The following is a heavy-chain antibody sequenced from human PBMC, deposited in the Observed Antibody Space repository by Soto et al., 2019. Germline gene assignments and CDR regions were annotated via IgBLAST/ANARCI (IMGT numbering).Heavy chain of an antibody. D-gene: IGHD2-2*01. CDR2: INHSGST. CDR1: GGSFSGYY. CDR3: ASLPATSDFDY. J-gene: IGHJ4*02. V-gene: IGHV4-34*01. Sequence: PSETLSLTCAVYGGSFSGYYWTWIRQPPGTGLEWIGEINHSGSTNYNPSLKSRVTISVDTSKNQFSLKLSSVTAADTAVYYCASLPATSDFDYWGQGTLVTVSS.